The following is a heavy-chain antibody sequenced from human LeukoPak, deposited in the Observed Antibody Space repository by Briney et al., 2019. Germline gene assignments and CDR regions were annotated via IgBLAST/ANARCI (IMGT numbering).Heavy chain of an antibody. CDR1: GFTFSSYA. CDR2: ISYDGSNK. Sequence: PGGSLRLSCAASGFTFSSYAMHWVRQAPGKGVEWVAVISYDGSNKYYADSVKGRFTISRDNSKNTLYLQMNSLRAEDTAVYYCARATYYYDSSGYYSDWFDPWGQGTLVTVSS. J-gene: IGHJ5*02. V-gene: IGHV3-30*04. D-gene: IGHD3-22*01. CDR3: ARATYYYDSSGYYSDWFDP.